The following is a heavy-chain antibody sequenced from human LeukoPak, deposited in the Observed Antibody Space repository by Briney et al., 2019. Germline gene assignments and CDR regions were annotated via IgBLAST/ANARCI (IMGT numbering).Heavy chain of an antibody. CDR1: GFTFSSYA. D-gene: IGHD6-19*01. Sequence: GGSLRLSCAASGFTFSSYAMHGVRQAPGKGLEWVAVISYDGSNKYYADSVKGRFTISRDNSKNTLYLQMNSLRAEDTAVYYCARELEQWLVPSYWGQGTLVTVSS. CDR3: ARELEQWLVPSY. J-gene: IGHJ4*02. CDR2: ISYDGSNK. V-gene: IGHV3-30-3*01.